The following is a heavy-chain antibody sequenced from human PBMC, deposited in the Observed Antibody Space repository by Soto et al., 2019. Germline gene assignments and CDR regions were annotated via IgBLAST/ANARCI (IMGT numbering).Heavy chain of an antibody. CDR1: GYSFTSYW. CDR3: ARHSARRGGYYYYYGMDV. J-gene: IGHJ6*02. D-gene: IGHD6-6*01. CDR2: IDPSDSYT. Sequence: GESLKISCKGSGYSFTSYWISWVRQMPGKGLGWMGRIDPSDSYTNYSPSFQGHVTISADKSISTAYLQWSSLKASDTAMYYCARHSARRGGYYYYYGMDVWGQGTTVTVSS. V-gene: IGHV5-10-1*01.